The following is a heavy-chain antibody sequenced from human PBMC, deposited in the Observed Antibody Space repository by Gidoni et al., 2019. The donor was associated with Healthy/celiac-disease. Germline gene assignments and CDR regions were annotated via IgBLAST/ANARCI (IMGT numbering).Heavy chain of an antibody. CDR3: ARGDTATPNDAFDI. Sequence: QLQLLESVSGLVQPSQPLSLTCSLSGGSISSVGYSWSWIRQPPGKGLEWIGYIYQSGSTYDKPYLKRRGTISVDRAKKQVAGKLSSVTAADTGVYYGARGDTATPNDAFDIWGQGTMVTVSS. CDR2: IYQSGST. V-gene: IGHV4-30-2*01. J-gene: IGHJ3*02. CDR1: GGSISSVGYS. D-gene: IGHD5-18*01.